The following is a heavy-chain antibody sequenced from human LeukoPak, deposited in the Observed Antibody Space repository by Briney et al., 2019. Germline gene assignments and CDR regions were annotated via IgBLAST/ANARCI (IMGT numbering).Heavy chain of an antibody. V-gene: IGHV3-11*01. CDR1: GFTFSDYY. D-gene: IGHD1-26*01. Sequence: GGSLRLSCAASGFTFSDYYMSWIRQAPGKGLEWVSYISTSGSIIFYADSVKGRFAISGDNAKNSLYLQMNGLRAEDTAVYYCAKDVGKWESLHFFDYWGQGTLVTVSS. J-gene: IGHJ4*02. CDR2: ISTSGSII. CDR3: AKDVGKWESLHFFDY.